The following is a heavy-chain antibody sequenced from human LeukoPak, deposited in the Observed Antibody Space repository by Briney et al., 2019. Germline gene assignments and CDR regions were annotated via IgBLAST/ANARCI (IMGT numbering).Heavy chain of an antibody. CDR1: GYTFINYY. D-gene: IGHD6-6*01. CDR3: ARGRSIFRSSSDFDY. V-gene: IGHV1-8*02. Sequence: VASVKVSCKASGYTFINYYMHWVRQAPGQGLEWMGWMNPNSGNTGYAQKFQGRVTMTRNTSISTAYMELSSLRSEDTAVYYCARGRSIFRSSSDFDYWGQGTLVTVSS. J-gene: IGHJ4*02. CDR2: MNPNSGNT.